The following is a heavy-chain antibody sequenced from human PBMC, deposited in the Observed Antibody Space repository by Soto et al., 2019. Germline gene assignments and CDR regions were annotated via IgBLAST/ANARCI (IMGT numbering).Heavy chain of an antibody. D-gene: IGHD5-12*01. CDR3: ARGVEMATLAVKYYFDY. CDR1: GFTFSISE. Sequence: GRSLRLSCAASGFTFSISEMNWVRQAPGKGLEWVSFISNSGNTIYYADSVKGRFTISRDNARNSLFLQMNSLGAEDTAVYYCARGVEMATLAVKYYFDYWGQGTLVTVAS. V-gene: IGHV3-48*03. CDR2: ISNSGNTI. J-gene: IGHJ4*02.